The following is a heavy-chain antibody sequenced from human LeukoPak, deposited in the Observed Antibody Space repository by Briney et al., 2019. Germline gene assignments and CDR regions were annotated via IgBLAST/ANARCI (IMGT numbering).Heavy chain of an antibody. V-gene: IGHV1-18*01. CDR2: ISTYNGNT. J-gene: IGHJ4*02. CDR1: GYTFTNYG. Sequence: GASVKVSCKSSGYTFTNYGITWVRQAPGQGLEWMGWISTYNGNTNYAQKFQGRVTMTTDTSTSTAYMEVRSLRYDDTAMYYCARVCHWDIDNTRGDPVDYWGQGTLVTVSS. CDR3: ARVCHWDIDNTRGDPVDY. D-gene: IGHD2-15*01.